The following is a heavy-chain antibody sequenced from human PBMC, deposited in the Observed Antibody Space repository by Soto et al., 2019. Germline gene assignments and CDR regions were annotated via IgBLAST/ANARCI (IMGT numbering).Heavy chain of an antibody. V-gene: IGHV1-3*01. J-gene: IGHJ4*02. CDR2: INAGNGNT. CDR3: ARASSWFVPDY. Sequence: QVQLVQSGAEVKKPGASVKVSCKASGYTFTSYAMHWVRQAPGQRLEWMGWINAGNGNTKYSHKFQGRVTITRDTSASTAYMELSSLRSEDTALYYCARASSWFVPDYWGQGTLVTVSS. CDR1: GYTFTSYA. D-gene: IGHD6-13*01.